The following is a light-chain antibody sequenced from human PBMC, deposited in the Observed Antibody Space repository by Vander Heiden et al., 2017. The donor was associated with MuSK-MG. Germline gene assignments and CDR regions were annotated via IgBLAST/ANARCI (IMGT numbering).Light chain of an antibody. CDR1: SSAVGSYNL. CDR2: EGS. Sequence: QSALTQPASVSGSPGQSITSPCTGTSSAVGSYNLVSWYQQPRGKAPKLMIDEGSKRPSGVSNRFAGSKSGNTASLTISGLQAEDEADYYCCSYAGSSTVVFGGGTKLTVL. V-gene: IGLV2-23*01. CDR3: CSYAGSSTVV. J-gene: IGLJ3*02.